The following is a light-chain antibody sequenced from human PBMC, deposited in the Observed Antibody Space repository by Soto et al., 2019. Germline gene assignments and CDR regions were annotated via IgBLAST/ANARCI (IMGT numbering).Light chain of an antibody. CDR1: QSVSTNY. V-gene: IGKV3-20*01. CDR3: QQYGTSPHT. Sequence: EIVLTQSPDTLSLSPGERATRSCRASQSVSTNYLAWYQQKPGQAPRLLIYGASSRATGIPDRFSGSGSGTDFTLTISRLEPEDFAVYYCQQYGTSPHTFGGGTKVDIK. J-gene: IGKJ4*01. CDR2: GAS.